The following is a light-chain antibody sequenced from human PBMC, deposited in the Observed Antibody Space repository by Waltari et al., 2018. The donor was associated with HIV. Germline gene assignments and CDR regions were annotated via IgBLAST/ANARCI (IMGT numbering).Light chain of an antibody. CDR1: QSIRSN. J-gene: IGKJ5*01. CDR3: QQYNNWPPIT. CDR2: DAA. Sequence: EILMTQSPATLSVSPGERATLSCRARQSIRSNLAWYQQKPGQAPRLLLYDAATRATGIPARCSGSGSGTEFALTITSLQSEDLAVYYCQQYNNWPPITFGQGTRLEIK. V-gene: IGKV3-15*01.